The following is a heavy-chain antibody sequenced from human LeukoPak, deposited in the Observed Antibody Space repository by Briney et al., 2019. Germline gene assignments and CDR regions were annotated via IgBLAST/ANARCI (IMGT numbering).Heavy chain of an antibody. CDR2: INPTGGST. J-gene: IGHJ4*02. CDR1: GCTFNSHY. V-gene: IGHV1-46*02. Sequence: ASVKVSCKASGCTFNSHYMHWVREAPGQGLEWMGVINPTGGSTNYAQKFQGRVTMTRDTSTSTVYMELTSLISEDTAMYFCARTHYDVSSGLDYWGQGTLVTVSS. CDR3: ARTHYDVSSGLDY. D-gene: IGHD3-22*01.